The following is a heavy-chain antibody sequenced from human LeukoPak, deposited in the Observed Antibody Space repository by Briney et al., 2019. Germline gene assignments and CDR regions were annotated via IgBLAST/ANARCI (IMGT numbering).Heavy chain of an antibody. D-gene: IGHD2-2*01. CDR1: GGSISSYY. J-gene: IGHJ4*02. CDR3: ARVPVVPAATAFDY. V-gene: IGHV4-59*12. CDR2: IYYSGST. Sequence: SETLSLTCTASGGSISSYYWSWIRQPPGKGLEWIGYIYYSGSTNYNPSLKSRVTISVDTSKNQFSLKLSSVTAADAAVYYCARVPVVPAATAFDYWGQGTLVTVSS.